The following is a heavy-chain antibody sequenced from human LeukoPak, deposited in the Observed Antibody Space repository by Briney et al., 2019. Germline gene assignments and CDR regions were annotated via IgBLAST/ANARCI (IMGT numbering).Heavy chain of an antibody. V-gene: IGHV3-33*06. CDR2: IWYDGGNK. J-gene: IGHJ6*03. D-gene: IGHD2-2*01. CDR3: AKQSGVVPTRVYMDV. CDR1: GFTFSSYG. Sequence: PGGSLRLSCAASGFTFSSYGMHWVRQAPGKGLEWVAVIWYDGGNKYYADSVKGRFTISRDNSKNTLYLQMNSLRAEDTAVYYCAKQSGVVPTRVYMDVWGKGTTVTVSS.